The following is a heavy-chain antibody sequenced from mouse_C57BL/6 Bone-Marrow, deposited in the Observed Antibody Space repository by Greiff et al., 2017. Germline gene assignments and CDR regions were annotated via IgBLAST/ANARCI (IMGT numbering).Heavy chain of an antibody. Sequence: VQLQQSGPVLVKPGASVKMSCKASGYTFTDYYMNWVKQSHGKSLEWIGVINPYNGGTSYNQKFMGKATLTVDKSSSTAYMELNSLTSEDSAVYYCARVRVFAVVAFYWYFNVGGTGTTVTVSS. D-gene: IGHD1-1*01. CDR1: GYTFTDYY. J-gene: IGHJ1*03. CDR3: ARVRVFAVVAFYWYFNV. V-gene: IGHV1-19*01. CDR2: INPYNGGT.